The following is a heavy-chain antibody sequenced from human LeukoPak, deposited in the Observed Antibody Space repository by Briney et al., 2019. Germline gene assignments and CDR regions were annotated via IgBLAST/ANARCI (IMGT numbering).Heavy chain of an antibody. CDR1: GFTFSSYW. Sequence: PGRSLRLSCAASGFTFSSYWMHWVRQAPGKGLVWVSRINSDGSSTSYADSVKGRFTISRDNAKNTLYLQMNSLRAEDTAVYYCARIRKYQLTRYYFDYWGQGTLVTVSS. V-gene: IGHV3-74*01. D-gene: IGHD2-2*01. J-gene: IGHJ4*02. CDR3: ARIRKYQLTRYYFDY. CDR2: INSDGSST.